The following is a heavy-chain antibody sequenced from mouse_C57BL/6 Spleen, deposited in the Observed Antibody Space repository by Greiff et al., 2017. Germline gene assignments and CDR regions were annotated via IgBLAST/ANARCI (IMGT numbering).Heavy chain of an antibody. CDR3: ARERAYYSNYVLAWFAY. J-gene: IGHJ3*01. D-gene: IGHD2-5*01. Sequence: EVQLQQSGPELVKPGASVKISCKASGYTFTDYYMNWVKQSHGKSLEWIGDINPNNGGTSYNQKFKGKATLTVDKSSSTAYMELRSLPSEDSAVYYCARERAYYSNYVLAWFAYWGQGTLVTVSA. V-gene: IGHV1-26*01. CDR2: INPNNGGT. CDR1: GYTFTDYY.